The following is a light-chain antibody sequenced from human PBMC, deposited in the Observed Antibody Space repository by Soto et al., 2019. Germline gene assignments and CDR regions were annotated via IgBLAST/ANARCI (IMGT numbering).Light chain of an antibody. CDR1: QSISGN. Sequence: EIVMTQSPATLSVSPGESATLSCRASQSISGNLAWHQQKPGLAPRLLIYHTSTRATGVPARFSGSGSGTEFSLPISSLQSEDSAVYYCQRYDTWPLTFGGGTKVEIK. CDR3: QRYDTWPLT. CDR2: HTS. V-gene: IGKV3-15*01. J-gene: IGKJ4*01.